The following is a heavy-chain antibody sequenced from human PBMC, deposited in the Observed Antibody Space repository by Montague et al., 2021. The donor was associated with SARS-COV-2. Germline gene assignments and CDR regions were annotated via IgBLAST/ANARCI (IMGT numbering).Heavy chain of an antibody. D-gene: IGHD3-22*01. J-gene: IGHJ2*01. CDR3: ARGVPTSSMILVVMTGAGWYFDV. CDR2: INHSGST. V-gene: IGHV4-34*01. Sequence: SETLSLTCAVYGGSFSDYYWSWIRQPPGKGLEWIGEINHSGSTNYNPSLRSRVTISVDTSKNQFSLKLSAVTAADTAVYYCARGVPTSSMILVVMTGAGWYFDVWGRGTLVTVSS. CDR1: GGSFSDYY.